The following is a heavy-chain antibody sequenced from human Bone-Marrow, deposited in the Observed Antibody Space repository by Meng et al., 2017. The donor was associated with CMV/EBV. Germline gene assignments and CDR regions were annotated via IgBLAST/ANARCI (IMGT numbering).Heavy chain of an antibody. D-gene: IGHD4-23*01. Sequence: GSLRLSCTVSGYSISSGYYWGWIRQPPGKGLEWIGSIYHSGSTYYNPSLKSRVTISVDTSKNQFSLKLSSVTAADTAVYYCARRRHTMTTVANWYFDLWGRGTLVTVSS. V-gene: IGHV4-38-2*02. CDR1: GYSISSGYY. J-gene: IGHJ2*01. CDR2: IYHSGST. CDR3: ARRRHTMTTVANWYFDL.